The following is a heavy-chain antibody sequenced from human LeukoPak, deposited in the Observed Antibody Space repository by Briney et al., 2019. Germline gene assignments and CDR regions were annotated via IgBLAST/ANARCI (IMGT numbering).Heavy chain of an antibody. CDR1: GYTFTSYG. CDR3: ARDAGLWFGELAGDWFDP. CDR2: ISACNGNT. D-gene: IGHD3-10*01. Sequence: GASVKVSCKASGYTFTSYGISWVRQAPGQGLEWMGWISACNGNTNYAQKLQGRVTMTTDTSTSTAYMELRSLRSDDTAVYYCARDAGLWFGELAGDWFDPWGQGTLVTVSS. V-gene: IGHV1-18*01. J-gene: IGHJ5*02.